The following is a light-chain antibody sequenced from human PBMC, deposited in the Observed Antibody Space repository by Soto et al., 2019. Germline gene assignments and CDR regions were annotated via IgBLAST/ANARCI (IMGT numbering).Light chain of an antibody. J-gene: IGKJ1*01. CDR2: GVS. V-gene: IGKV3-20*01. CDR3: QQYDASPRT. Sequence: EIVLTQSPGTLSLSPGERATLSCRASQTIVSNYLAWYQQRPGQAPRLLISGVSTRATGIPDRFSGGGSGTDFTLTISRLEPEDFAVYYCQQYDASPRTFGQGTKVDIK. CDR1: QTIVSNY.